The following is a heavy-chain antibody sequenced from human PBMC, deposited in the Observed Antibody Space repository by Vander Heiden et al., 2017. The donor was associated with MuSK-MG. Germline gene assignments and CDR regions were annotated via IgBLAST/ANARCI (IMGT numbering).Heavy chain of an antibody. D-gene: IGHD6-19*01. Sequence: QVQLVQSGAEVKKPGASVTVSCKASGYTFTSSGISWVRQAPGQGLEWMGWISAYNGDTNYAQKLQGRVTMTTATSTSTAYMELRSMRSDDTAVYYCARDLSAVAGTSEVDYWGQGTLVTVAS. CDR3: ARDLSAVAGTSEVDY. CDR2: ISAYNGDT. J-gene: IGHJ4*02. CDR1: GYTFTSSG. V-gene: IGHV1-18*01.